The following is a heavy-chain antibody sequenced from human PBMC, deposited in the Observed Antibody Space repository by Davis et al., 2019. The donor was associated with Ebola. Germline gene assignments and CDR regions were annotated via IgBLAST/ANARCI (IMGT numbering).Heavy chain of an antibody. CDR2: ISGTRGST. D-gene: IGHD6-19*01. J-gene: IGHJ1*01. V-gene: IGHV3-23*01. CDR3: VKDRSGQWLVPEHFQH. CDR1: GFTFSSYG. Sequence: GESLKISCAASGFTFSSYGMSWVRQAPGKGLEWVSAISGTRGSTHYADSVKGRFAISRDNSKNTLYLQMNSLRAEDTAMYYCVKDRSGQWLVPEHFQHWGQGTLVTVSS.